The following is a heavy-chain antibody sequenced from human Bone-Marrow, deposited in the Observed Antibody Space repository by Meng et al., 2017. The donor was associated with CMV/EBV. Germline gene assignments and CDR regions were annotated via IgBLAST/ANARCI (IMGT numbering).Heavy chain of an antibody. D-gene: IGHD2-15*01. Sequence: SETRSRTCTVSGGSISSYYWSWIRQPPGKGLEWIGYIYYSGSTNYNPSLKSRVTISVDTSKNQFSLKLSSVTASDTAVYYCARGAVAGWFDPWGQGTLVTVSS. CDR3: ARGAVAGWFDP. CDR2: IYYSGST. CDR1: GGSISSYY. J-gene: IGHJ5*02. V-gene: IGHV4-59*01.